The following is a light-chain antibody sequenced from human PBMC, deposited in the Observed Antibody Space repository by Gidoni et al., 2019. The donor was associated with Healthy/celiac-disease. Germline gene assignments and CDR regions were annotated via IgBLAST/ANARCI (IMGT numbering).Light chain of an antibody. CDR3: SSYAGSNNVV. CDR2: EVS. Sequence: QPALTQPPSASGSPGQSVTISCTGTSSDVGGYNYVSWYQQHPGKAPKLMIYEVSKRPSGVPDRFSGSKSGNMASLTVSGLQAEDEADYYCSSYAGSNNVVFGGGTKLTVL. J-gene: IGLJ2*01. V-gene: IGLV2-8*01. CDR1: SSDVGGYNY.